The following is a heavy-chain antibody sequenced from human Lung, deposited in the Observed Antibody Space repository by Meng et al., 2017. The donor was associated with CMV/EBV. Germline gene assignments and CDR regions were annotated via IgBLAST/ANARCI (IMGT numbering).Heavy chain of an antibody. CDR1: GFTFSSYS. D-gene: IGHD2-8*01. Sequence: GGSLRLSCAASGFTFSSYSMNWVRQAPGKGLEWLSYISSSSRTADYADSVKGRLTISRDNVNKSLYLQINSLGAEDTAVYYCASDYVDASVLDYWGQGTLVTVSS. CDR2: ISSSSRTA. J-gene: IGHJ4*02. CDR3: ASDYVDASVLDY. V-gene: IGHV3-48*01.